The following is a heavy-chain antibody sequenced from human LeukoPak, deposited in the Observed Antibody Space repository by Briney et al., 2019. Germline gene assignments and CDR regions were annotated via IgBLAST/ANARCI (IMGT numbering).Heavy chain of an antibody. D-gene: IGHD5-24*01. CDR2: IIPIFGTA. CDR3: ARDGSDGYNLSFDY. CDR1: GCTFISYA. Sequence: SVKVSCKASGCTFISYAISWVRQAPGQGLEWMGRIIPIFGTANYAQKFQGRVTITTDESTSTAYMELSSLRSEDTAVYYWARDGSDGYNLSFDYWGQGTLVTVSS. V-gene: IGHV1-69*05. J-gene: IGHJ4*02.